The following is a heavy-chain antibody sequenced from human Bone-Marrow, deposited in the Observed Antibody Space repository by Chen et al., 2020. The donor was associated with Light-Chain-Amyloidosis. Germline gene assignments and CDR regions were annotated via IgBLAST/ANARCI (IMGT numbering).Heavy chain of an antibody. CDR2: IYPDDSDA. J-gene: IGHJ4*02. D-gene: IGHD5-12*01. Sequence: EVQLEQSGPEVKKPGESLKISCKGSGYILPNYWIGWVRQMPGKGLEWMGVIYPDDSDARYSPSFEGQVTISADKSITTAYLQWRSLRASDTAMYYCARRGDGYNFDYWGQGTLVTVSS. CDR3: ARRGDGYNFDY. CDR1: GYILPNYW. V-gene: IGHV5-51*01.